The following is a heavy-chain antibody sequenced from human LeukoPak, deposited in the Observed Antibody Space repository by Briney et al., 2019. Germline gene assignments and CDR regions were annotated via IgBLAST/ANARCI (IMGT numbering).Heavy chain of an antibody. Sequence: GGSLRLSCAASGFTFSSYAMSWVRQAPGKGLEWVSAIIGSGSPYFADSVKGRFTISRDNSKNTLFLQMNSLRAEDTAVYYCAKDRAQQLVLDFWGQGTLVTVSS. CDR3: AKDRAQQLVLDF. V-gene: IGHV3-23*01. CDR2: IIGSGSP. J-gene: IGHJ4*02. CDR1: GFTFSSYA. D-gene: IGHD6-13*01.